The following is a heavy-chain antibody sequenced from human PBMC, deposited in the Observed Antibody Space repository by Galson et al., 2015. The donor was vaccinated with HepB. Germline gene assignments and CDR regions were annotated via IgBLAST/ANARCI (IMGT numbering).Heavy chain of an antibody. J-gene: IGHJ6*02. CDR3: ARVAAAGRYYYYYYGMDV. CDR1: GFSLSTSGMC. V-gene: IGHV2-70*11. CDR2: IDWDDDK. Sequence: PALVKPTQTLTLTCTFSGFSLSTSGMCVSWIRQPPGKALEWLARIDWDDDKYYSTSLKTRLTISKDTSKNQVVLTMTNMDPVDTATYYCARVAAAGRYYYYYYGMDVWGQGTTVTVSS. D-gene: IGHD6-13*01.